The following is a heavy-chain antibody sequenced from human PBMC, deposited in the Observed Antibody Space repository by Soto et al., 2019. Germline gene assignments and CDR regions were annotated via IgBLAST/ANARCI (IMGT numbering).Heavy chain of an antibody. CDR3: AREQQWLVRDLDY. D-gene: IGHD6-19*01. J-gene: IGHJ4*02. CDR2: INAGNGNT. CDR1: GYTFTSYA. Sequence: ASVKVSCKASGYTFTSYAMHWARQAPGQRLEWMGWINAGNGNTKYSQKFQGRVTITRDTSASTAYMELSSLRSEDTAVYYCAREQQWLVRDLDYWGQGTLVTVSS. V-gene: IGHV1-3*01.